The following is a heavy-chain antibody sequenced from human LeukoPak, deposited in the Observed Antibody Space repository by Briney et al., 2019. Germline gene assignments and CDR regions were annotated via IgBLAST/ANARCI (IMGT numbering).Heavy chain of an antibody. D-gene: IGHD3-10*01. J-gene: IGHJ4*02. CDR3: AKGGDYYGSGSPFDY. Sequence: GGSLRLSGADSGLTFRSDAMGWVRMAPGKGLEWVSAISGSGGSTYYADSVKGRFTISRDNSKNTLYLQMNSLRAEDTAVYYCAKGGDYYGSGSPFDYWGQGTLVTVSS. CDR2: ISGSGGST. V-gene: IGHV3-23*01. CDR1: GLTFRSDA.